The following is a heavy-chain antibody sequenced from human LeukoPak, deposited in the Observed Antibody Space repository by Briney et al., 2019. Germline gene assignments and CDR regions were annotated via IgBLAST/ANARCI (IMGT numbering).Heavy chain of an antibody. CDR1: GYTFSSYH. V-gene: IGHV1-18*01. CDR3: ARDRTTYYYYYMDV. D-gene: IGHD1-7*01. Sequence: GASVKVSCKASGYTFSSYHTSWVRQAPGQGLEWMGWINTYNDNTDYAQKLQGRVTMTTDTSTSTAYMELRSLRSDDTAVYYCARDRTTYYYYYMDVWGKGTTVTVSS. J-gene: IGHJ6*03. CDR2: INTYNDNT.